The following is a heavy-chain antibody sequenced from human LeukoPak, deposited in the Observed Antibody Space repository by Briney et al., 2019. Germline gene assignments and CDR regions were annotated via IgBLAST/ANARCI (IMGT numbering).Heavy chain of an antibody. Sequence: GGSLRLSCAASGFIFSNAWMNWVRQAPGKGLEWVGRIKSKADGGTIDYAAAVKGRFTISRDDSRYTLFLQMNSLKTEDTAVYYCTTTSFMATVSGGWGQGGLVSVSS. V-gene: IGHV3-15*07. CDR1: GFIFSNAW. J-gene: IGHJ4*02. D-gene: IGHD4-17*01. CDR2: IKSKADGGTI. CDR3: TTTSFMATVSGG.